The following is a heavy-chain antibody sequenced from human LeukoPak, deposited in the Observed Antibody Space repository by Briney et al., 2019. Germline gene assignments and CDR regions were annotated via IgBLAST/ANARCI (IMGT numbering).Heavy chain of an antibody. V-gene: IGHV3-9*03. J-gene: IGHJ4*02. CDR2: ISWNSGSI. Sequence: PGRSLRLSCAASGFTFDDYAMHWVRQAPGKGLAWVSGISWNSGSIGYADSVKGRFTIARDNAKNSLYLQMNSLRAEDMALYYCAKGPAVAGYFDYWGQGTLVTVSS. CDR1: GFTFDDYA. CDR3: AKGPAVAGYFDY. D-gene: IGHD6-19*01.